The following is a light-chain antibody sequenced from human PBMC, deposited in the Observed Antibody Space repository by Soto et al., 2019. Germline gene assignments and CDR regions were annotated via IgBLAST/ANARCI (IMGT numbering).Light chain of an antibody. Sequence: EIVLTQSPGTLSLSPGERATLSCRATQSVNSDYLAWYQQRPGQAPRLLMHGASSRATGIPDRFSGSGSGEDFTVTISRLEPEGFAVYYCYHYAYSQFAFGPGTKVDIK. CDR2: GAS. CDR1: QSVNSDY. J-gene: IGKJ3*01. CDR3: YHYAYSQFA. V-gene: IGKV3-20*01.